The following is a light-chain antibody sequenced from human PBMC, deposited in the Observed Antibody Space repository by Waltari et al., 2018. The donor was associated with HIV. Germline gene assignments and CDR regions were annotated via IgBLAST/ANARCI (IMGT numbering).Light chain of an antibody. CDR1: TSDIGHNY. J-gene: IGLJ3*02. CDR3: ASWDDTRSGWV. CDR2: KND. Sequence: LTPAPSESGIPGPRVLSSPSGRTSDIGHNYVYWSPTSPGAPPKLLIYKNDQRPAGVPDRFSGSKSGTSASLAISGLRTEDESDFYCASWDDTRSGWVFGGGTKLTVL. V-gene: IGLV1-47*01.